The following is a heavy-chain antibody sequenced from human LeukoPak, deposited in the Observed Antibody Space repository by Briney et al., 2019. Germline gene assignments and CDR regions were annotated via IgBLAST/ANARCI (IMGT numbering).Heavy chain of an antibody. V-gene: IGHV3-30*02. D-gene: IGHD6-19*01. CDR1: GFMFSRYG. J-gene: IGHJ4*02. CDR2: IRYDGTYK. CDR3: AKIGAVAGHFDY. Sequence: GGSLRLSCAASGFMFSRYGMHWVRQVPGKGLEWVSFIRYDGTYKPYADSVKGRFTISRDNSRNTVYLQMNSLTGDDTAVYYCAKIGAVAGHFDYWGQGTLVTVSS.